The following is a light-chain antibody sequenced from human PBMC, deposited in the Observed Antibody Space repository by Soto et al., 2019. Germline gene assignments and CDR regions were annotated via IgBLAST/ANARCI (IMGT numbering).Light chain of an antibody. J-gene: IGLJ3*02. CDR1: SSNIGSNP. CDR2: KSN. V-gene: IGLV1-44*01. Sequence: QPVLTQPPSASATPGQRVTISCSGSSSNIGSNPVNWYQQLPGTAPKLLMYKSNQRPSGVPDRFSGSKSGTSASLAISGLQSEDEADYYCAAWDDSLNGRVFGGGTKLTVL. CDR3: AAWDDSLNGRV.